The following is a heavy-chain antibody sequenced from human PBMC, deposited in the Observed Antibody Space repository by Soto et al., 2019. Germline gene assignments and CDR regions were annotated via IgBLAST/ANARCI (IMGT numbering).Heavy chain of an antibody. CDR3: ARVTFLIVGSVFSTPFDF. D-gene: IGHD1-26*01. J-gene: IGHJ4*02. Sequence: SETLSLTCTVAGASVSSGGFSWSWIRQPPGKGLEWIGSISHSGSTTYYPSPRSRVTISVDTSKNQFSLRLNSVTAADTAIYFCARVTFLIVGSVFSTPFDFWGQGTLVTVSS. CDR2: ISHSGST. CDR1: GASVSSGGFS. V-gene: IGHV4-61*08.